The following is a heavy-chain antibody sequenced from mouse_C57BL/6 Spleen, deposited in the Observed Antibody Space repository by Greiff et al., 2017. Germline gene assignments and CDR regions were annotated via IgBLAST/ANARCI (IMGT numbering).Heavy chain of an antibody. CDR1: GFTFSDYG. Sequence: EVQLVESGGCLVKPGGSLKLSCAAPGFTFSDYGMHWVRQAPEKGLEWVAYISSGSSTIYYADTVKGRFTISRDNAKNTLFLQMTSLRSEYTAMYYCSRRPNVFYGNYGDYAMDYWGQGTSVTVSS. V-gene: IGHV5-17*01. CDR2: ISSGSSTI. D-gene: IGHD2-1*01. CDR3: SRRPNVFYGNYGDYAMDY. J-gene: IGHJ4*01.